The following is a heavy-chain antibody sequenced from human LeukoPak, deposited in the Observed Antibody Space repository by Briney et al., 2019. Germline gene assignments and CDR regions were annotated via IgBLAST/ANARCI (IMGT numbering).Heavy chain of an antibody. CDR1: GFTFSTYT. V-gene: IGHV3-21*01. CDR3: ARDLSSRGYTYGTPAFTFDI. J-gene: IGHJ3*02. Sequence: GGSLRLSYAASGFTFSTYTMNWVRQAPGKGLEWVSSISSSSSYIYYADSVKGRFTISRDNAKNSLYLQMNSLRAEDTAVYYCARDLSSRGYTYGTPAFTFDIWGQGTMVTVSS. CDR2: ISSSSSYI. D-gene: IGHD5-18*01.